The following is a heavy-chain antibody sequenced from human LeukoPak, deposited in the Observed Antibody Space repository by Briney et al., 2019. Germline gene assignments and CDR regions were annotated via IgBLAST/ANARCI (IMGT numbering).Heavy chain of an antibody. V-gene: IGHV3-66*01. Sequence: GLEWVSVIYSGGSTYYADSVKGRFTISRDNSKNTLYLQMNSLRAEDTAVYYCARVPDSGWGQGTLVTVSS. CDR3: ARVPDSG. CDR2: IYSGGST. J-gene: IGHJ4*02. D-gene: IGHD1-14*01.